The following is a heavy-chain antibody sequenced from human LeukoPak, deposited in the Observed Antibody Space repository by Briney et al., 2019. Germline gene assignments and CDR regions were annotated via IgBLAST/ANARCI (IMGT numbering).Heavy chain of an antibody. D-gene: IGHD3-22*01. V-gene: IGHV3-23*01. CDR3: AKGSYYDSSGSFYLDY. CDR1: GFTFSSYA. J-gene: IGHJ4*02. Sequence: GGSLRLSCVASGFTFSSYAMGWVRQAPGKGLEWVSSISGGGGSTDYADSVKGRFTISRDNSKNTLYLQMNSLRVEDTAAYYCAKGSYYDSSGSFYLDYWGQGTLVTVSS. CDR2: ISGGGGST.